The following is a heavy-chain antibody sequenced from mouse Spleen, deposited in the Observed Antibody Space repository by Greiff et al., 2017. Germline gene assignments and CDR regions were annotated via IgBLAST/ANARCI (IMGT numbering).Heavy chain of an antibody. CDR2: INPYNGGT. D-gene: IGHD2-1*01. CDR3: ARWDGNYLYYFDY. CDR1: GYTFTDYY. J-gene: IGHJ2*01. Sequence: VQLQQSGPVLVKPGASVKMSCKASGYTFTDYYMNWVKQSHGKSLEWIGVINPYNGGTSYNQKFKDKATLTADKSSSTAYMQLSSLTSEDSAVYYCARWDGNYLYYFDYWGQGTTLTVSS. V-gene: IGHV1-19*01.